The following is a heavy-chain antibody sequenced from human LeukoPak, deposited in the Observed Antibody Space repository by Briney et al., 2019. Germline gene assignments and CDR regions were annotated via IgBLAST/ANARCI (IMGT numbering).Heavy chain of an antibody. CDR2: MSYDGSNK. D-gene: IGHD2-21*02. CDR3: AKDPGCGGDCYHSTYYFDY. V-gene: IGHV3-30*18. CDR1: GFTFSSYG. Sequence: PGGSLRLSCAASGFTFSSYGMHWVRQAPGKGLEWVAVMSYDGSNKYYADSVKGRFTISRDNSKNTLYLQMNSLRAEDTAVYYCAKDPGCGGDCYHSTYYFDYWGQGTLVTVSS. J-gene: IGHJ4*02.